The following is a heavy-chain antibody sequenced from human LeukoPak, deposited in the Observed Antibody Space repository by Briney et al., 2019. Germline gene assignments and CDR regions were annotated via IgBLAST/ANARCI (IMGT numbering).Heavy chain of an antibody. D-gene: IGHD2-2*01. J-gene: IGHJ4*02. CDR1: GFIFDDYA. CDR3: AKDRTPTRSWPYYFDY. Sequence: GGSLRLSCAASGFIFDDYAMHWVRQAPGKGLEWVAFIRYDGSNKYYADSVKGRFTISRDNSKNTLYLQMNSLRAEDTAVYYCAKDRTPTRSWPYYFDYWGQGTLVTVSS. CDR2: IRYDGSNK. V-gene: IGHV3-30*02.